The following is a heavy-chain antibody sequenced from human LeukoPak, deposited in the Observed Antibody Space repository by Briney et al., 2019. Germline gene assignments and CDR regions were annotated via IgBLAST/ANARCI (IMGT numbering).Heavy chain of an antibody. J-gene: IGHJ4*02. V-gene: IGHV1-69*04. D-gene: IGHD6-19*01. CDR2: IIPILGIA. CDR1: GGTFSSYT. Sequence: SVKVSCKASGGTFSSYTISWVRQAPGQGLEWMGRIIPILGIANYAQKFQGRVTITADKSTSTAYMELSSLRSEDTAVYYRARELYSSGWPFDYWGQGTLVTVSS. CDR3: ARELYSSGWPFDY.